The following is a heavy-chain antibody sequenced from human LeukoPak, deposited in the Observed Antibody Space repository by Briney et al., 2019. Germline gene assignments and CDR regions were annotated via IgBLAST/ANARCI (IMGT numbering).Heavy chain of an antibody. Sequence: KPSETLSLTCTVSGGSISNYWWGWIRQPPGKGLEWIGYVFDSGGTNYNPSLKSRVSISVDTSKNQFSLKLTSVTAADTAVYYCARTLGSGAGTGWFEPWGQGTLVTVSS. CDR2: VFDSGGT. V-gene: IGHV4-59*01. J-gene: IGHJ5*02. CDR1: GGSISNYW. CDR3: ARTLGSGAGTGWFEP. D-gene: IGHD3-10*01.